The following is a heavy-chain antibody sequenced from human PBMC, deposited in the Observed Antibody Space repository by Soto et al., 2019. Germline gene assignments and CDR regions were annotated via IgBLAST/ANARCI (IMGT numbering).Heavy chain of an antibody. D-gene: IGHD3-16*01. CDR1: GFTFSGSA. V-gene: IGHV3-73*02. Sequence: EVQLVESGGGLVQPGGSLKLSCAASGFTFSGSAMHWVRQASGTGLEWVGRIRSKANSNATAYAASVKGRFTISRDDSKNTAYLQMNSLKTEDTAVYYCTRDVWDTHYGMDVWGQGTTVTVSS. CDR3: TRDVWDTHYGMDV. J-gene: IGHJ6*02. CDR2: IRSKANSNAT.